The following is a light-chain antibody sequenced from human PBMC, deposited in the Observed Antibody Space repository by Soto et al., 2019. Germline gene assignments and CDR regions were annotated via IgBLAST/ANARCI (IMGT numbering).Light chain of an antibody. CDR3: SSYTSSSTLLV. V-gene: IGLV2-14*01. Sequence: QSALTQPASVSGSPGQSFTISCSGTRSDVGGYNLVSWYQHHPGKAPKLMIYEVSNRPSGVSNRFSGSKSGNTASLTISGLQAEDEADYYCSSYTSSSTLLVFGGRTKLTVL. J-gene: IGLJ2*01. CDR2: EVS. CDR1: RSDVGGYNL.